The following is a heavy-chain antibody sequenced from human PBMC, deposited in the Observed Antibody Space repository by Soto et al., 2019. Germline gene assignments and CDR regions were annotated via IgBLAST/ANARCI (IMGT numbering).Heavy chain of an antibody. D-gene: IGHD3-10*01. V-gene: IGHV3-7*05. CDR1: GFTFSSYW. CDR3: ARVLGPGYYYYYGRDV. J-gene: IGHJ6*02. Sequence: GGSLRLSCAVSGFTFSSYWMSWVRQAPGKGLEWVANIKQDGSEKYYVDSVKGRFTISRDNAKNSLYLQMNSLRAEDTAVYYCARVLGPGYYYYYGRDVWGQGTTVTDSS. CDR2: IKQDGSEK.